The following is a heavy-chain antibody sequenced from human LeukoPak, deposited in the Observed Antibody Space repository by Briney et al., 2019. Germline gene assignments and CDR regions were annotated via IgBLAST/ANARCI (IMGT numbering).Heavy chain of an antibody. CDR2: ISSTSSHI. CDR3: ARVVPGTGFFY. V-gene: IGHV3-21*01. Sequence: GGSLRLSCAASGFTFSSYSMNWVRQAPGKGLEWVSSISSTSSHIYYADSVKGRFTISRDNAKNSLYLQMNSLRAEDTAVCYCARVVPGTGFFYWGQGTLVTVSS. D-gene: IGHD2-8*02. J-gene: IGHJ4*02. CDR1: GFTFSSYS.